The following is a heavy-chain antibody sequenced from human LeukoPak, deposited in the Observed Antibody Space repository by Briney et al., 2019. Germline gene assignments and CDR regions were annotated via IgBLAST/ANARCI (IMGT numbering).Heavy chain of an antibody. J-gene: IGHJ4*02. Sequence: GGSLRLSCAASGFTFDDYAMHWVRQAPGKGLEWVSGISWNSGSIGYADSVKGRFTISRDNAKNSLYLQMNSLRAEDTALYYCAKDYCSSTSCPSYFDYWGQGTLVTVSS. CDR2: ISWNSGSI. D-gene: IGHD2-2*01. V-gene: IGHV3-9*01. CDR1: GFTFDDYA. CDR3: AKDYCSSTSCPSYFDY.